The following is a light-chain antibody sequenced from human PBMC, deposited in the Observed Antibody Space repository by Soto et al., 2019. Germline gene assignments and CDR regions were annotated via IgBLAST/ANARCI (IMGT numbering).Light chain of an antibody. CDR2: DAS. Sequence: DIQMIQSPSSLSASVGDRVTITCQASQEISNYLNWYQQKPGKAPKLLIYDASNLERGVPSRFSGRGSGTDFTFTILSLQPHDFATYYCLQYDHLPRTFGRGTKVEIK. CDR3: LQYDHLPRT. J-gene: IGKJ1*01. V-gene: IGKV1-33*01. CDR1: QEISNY.